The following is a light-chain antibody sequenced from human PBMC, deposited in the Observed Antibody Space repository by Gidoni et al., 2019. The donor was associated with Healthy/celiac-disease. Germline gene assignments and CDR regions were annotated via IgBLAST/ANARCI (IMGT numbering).Light chain of an antibody. V-gene: IGLV2-14*01. CDR3: SSYTSSSTYV. CDR1: SSDVGGYNY. J-gene: IGLJ1*01. Sequence: GTSSDVGGYNYVSWYQQHPGNAPKLMIYEVSNRPSGGSNRFSGSKSGNTASLTISGLQAEDEADYYCSSYTSSSTYVFGTGTKVTVL. CDR2: EVS.